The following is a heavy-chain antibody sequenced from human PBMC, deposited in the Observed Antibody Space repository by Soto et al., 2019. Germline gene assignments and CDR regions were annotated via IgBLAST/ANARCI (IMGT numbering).Heavy chain of an antibody. CDR1: GGSVSSSSYY. V-gene: IGHV4-39*01. J-gene: IGHJ6*02. Sequence: PSETLSLTCTVSGGSVSSSSYYWGWIRQPPGKGLEWIGSIYYSGSTYYNPSLKSRVTISVDASKNQFSLKLSSVTAADTAAYYCARHPLSSSFYYYGMDVWGQGTTVTVSS. CDR2: IYYSGST. CDR3: ARHPLSSSFYYYGMDV. D-gene: IGHD6-13*01.